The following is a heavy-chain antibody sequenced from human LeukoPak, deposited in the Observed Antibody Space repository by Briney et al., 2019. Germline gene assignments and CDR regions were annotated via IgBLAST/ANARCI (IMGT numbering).Heavy chain of an antibody. Sequence: SETLCLTCTVSGRSISSYYWSWVRQPPGKGLEWIGYIYYSGSTNYSPSLKSRVTISVDTSKNQFSLKLSSVTAADTAVYYCASSFGNYALDYWGQGTLVTVSS. V-gene: IGHV4-59*01. CDR2: IYYSGST. D-gene: IGHD3-10*01. CDR3: ASSFGNYALDY. CDR1: GRSISSYY. J-gene: IGHJ4*02.